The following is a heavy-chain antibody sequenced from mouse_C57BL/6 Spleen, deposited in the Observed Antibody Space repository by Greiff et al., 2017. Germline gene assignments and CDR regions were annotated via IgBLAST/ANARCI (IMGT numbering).Heavy chain of an antibody. CDR2: IDPETGGT. CDR3: TRQRRDRDYFDY. Sequence: QVQLKESGAELVRPGASVTLSCKASGYTFTDYEMHWVKQTPVHGLEWIGAIDPETGGTAYNQKFKGKAILTADKSSSTAYMELRSLTSEDSAVYYCTRQRRDRDYFDYWGQGTTLTVSS. J-gene: IGHJ2*01. CDR1: GYTFTDYE. D-gene: IGHD3-3*01. V-gene: IGHV1-15*01.